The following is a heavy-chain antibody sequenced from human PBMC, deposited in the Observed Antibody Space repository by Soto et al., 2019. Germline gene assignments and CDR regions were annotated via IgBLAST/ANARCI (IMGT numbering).Heavy chain of an antibody. D-gene: IGHD3-10*01. CDR2: MNPNSGNT. Sequence: ASVKVSCKASGYTFTSYDINWVRQATGQGLEWMGWMNPNSGNTGYAQKFQGRVTMTRNTSISTAYMELSSLRSEDTAVYYCARDLITMVRGIYYYYGMDVWGQGTTVTVS. CDR3: ARDLITMVRGIYYYYGMDV. V-gene: IGHV1-8*01. CDR1: GYTFTSYD. J-gene: IGHJ6*02.